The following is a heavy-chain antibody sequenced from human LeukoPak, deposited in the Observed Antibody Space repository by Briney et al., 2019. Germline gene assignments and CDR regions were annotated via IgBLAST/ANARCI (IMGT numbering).Heavy chain of an antibody. CDR1: GYTFTNYW. J-gene: IGHJ4*02. V-gene: IGHV5-10-1*01. CDR3: ARDDARGAPGGKDY. Sequence: GESLKISCKGSGYTFTNYWINWVRQMPGKGLEWMGRIHPSDSYTNYSPSFQGHVPISSDKSISTAYLQWSSLKASDTAMYYCARDDARGAPGGKDYWGQGTLVTVSS. CDR2: IHPSDSYT. D-gene: IGHD3-16*01.